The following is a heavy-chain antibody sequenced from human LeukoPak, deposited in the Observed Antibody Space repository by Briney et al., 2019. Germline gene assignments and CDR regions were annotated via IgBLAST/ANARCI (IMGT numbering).Heavy chain of an antibody. V-gene: IGHV3-30*18. CDR1: GFTFSSYG. CDR3: AKDGARITIFGVVTFYYYYYGMDV. Sequence: PGRSLRLSCAASGFTFSSYGMHWVRQAPGKGLEWVAVISYDGSNKYYADSVKGRFTISRDNSKNTLYLQMNSLRAEDTAVYYCAKDGARITIFGVVTFYYYYYGMDVWGQGTTVTVS. J-gene: IGHJ6*02. D-gene: IGHD3-3*01. CDR2: ISYDGSNK.